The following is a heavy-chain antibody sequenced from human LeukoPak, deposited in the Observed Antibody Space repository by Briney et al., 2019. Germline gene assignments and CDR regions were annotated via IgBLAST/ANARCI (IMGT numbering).Heavy chain of an antibody. CDR2: IYYTGTT. D-gene: IGHD3-22*01. V-gene: IGHV4-39*02. CDR1: GGSFSGYY. J-gene: IGHJ4*02. Sequence: SETLSLTCAVYGGSFSGYYWGWIRQPPGKGLEWIGNIYYTGTTYYNPSLKSRVTISVDTSKNHFSLRLRSVTAADTAVYFCARPRDDSTGYYLGYWGQGTLVTVSS. CDR3: ARPRDDSTGYYLGY.